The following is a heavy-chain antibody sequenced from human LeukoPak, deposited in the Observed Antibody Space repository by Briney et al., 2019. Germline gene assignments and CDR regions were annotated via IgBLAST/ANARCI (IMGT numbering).Heavy chain of an antibody. J-gene: IGHJ4*02. Sequence: SVKVSCKASGGTFSSYAISWVRQAPGQGPEWMGRIIPILGIANYAQKFQGRVTITADKSTSTAYMELSSLRSEDTAVYYCASDTYYDFRSDSYYFDYWGQGTLVTVSS. V-gene: IGHV1-69*04. CDR1: GGTFSSYA. CDR2: IIPILGIA. D-gene: IGHD3-3*01. CDR3: ASDTYYDFRSDSYYFDY.